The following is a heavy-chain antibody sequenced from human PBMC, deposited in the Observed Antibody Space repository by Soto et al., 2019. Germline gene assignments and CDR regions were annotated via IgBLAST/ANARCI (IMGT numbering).Heavy chain of an antibody. CDR1: GFTFSSYG. D-gene: IGHD3-22*01. CDR3: AKTFSYDSSGYLDY. V-gene: IGHV3-30*18. Sequence: GGSLRLSCAASGFTFSSYGMHWVRQAPGKGLKWVAVISYDGSNKYYADSVKGRFTISRDNSKNTLYLQMNSLRAEDTAVYYCAKTFSYDSSGYLDYWGQGTLVTSPQ. J-gene: IGHJ4*02. CDR2: ISYDGSNK.